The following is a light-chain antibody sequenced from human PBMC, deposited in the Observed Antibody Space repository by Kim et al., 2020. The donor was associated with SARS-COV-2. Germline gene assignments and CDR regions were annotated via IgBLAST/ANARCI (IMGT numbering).Light chain of an antibody. CDR1: SSDIGLYNY. J-gene: IGLJ1*01. V-gene: IGLV2-14*01. CDR3: NSYTSSRTYV. CDR2: DVS. Sequence: QSALTQPASVSGSPGQSITMSCIGTSSDIGLYNYVSWYQQHPGKAPKLMIYDVSKRPSGVSDRFSGSKSGNTASLTISGLQTEDEADYYCNSYTSSRTYVFGTGTKVTVL.